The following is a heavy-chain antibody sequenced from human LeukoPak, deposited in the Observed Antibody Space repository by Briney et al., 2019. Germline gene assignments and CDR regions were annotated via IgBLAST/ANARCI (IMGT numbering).Heavy chain of an antibody. V-gene: IGHV4-59*01. CDR1: GGSISSYY. CDR3: ARGFLRFFDY. Sequence: PSETLSLTCTVSGGSISSYYWSWIRQPPGKGLEWIGYIYYSGSTNYNPSLKSRVTISVDTSKNQFSLKLSSMTAADTAVYYCARGFLRFFDYWGQGTLVTVSS. J-gene: IGHJ4*02. D-gene: IGHD4-17*01. CDR2: IYYSGST.